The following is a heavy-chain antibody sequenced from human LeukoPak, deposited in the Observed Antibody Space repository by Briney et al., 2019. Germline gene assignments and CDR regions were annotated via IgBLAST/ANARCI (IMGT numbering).Heavy chain of an antibody. Sequence: GGSLRLSCAASGFTVSSNYMSWVRQAPGKGLEWVSVIYSGGSTYYADSVKGRFTISRDNSKNTLYLQMNSLRAEDTAVYYCARGPNYYYGMDVWGQGTTVTVSS. CDR2: IYSGGST. CDR3: ARGPNYYYGMDV. CDR1: GFTVSSNY. J-gene: IGHJ6*02. V-gene: IGHV3-66*01.